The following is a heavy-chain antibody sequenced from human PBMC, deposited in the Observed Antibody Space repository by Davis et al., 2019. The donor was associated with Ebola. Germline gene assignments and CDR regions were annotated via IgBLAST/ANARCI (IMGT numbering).Heavy chain of an antibody. CDR1: GYSISRGYY. CDR2: VYHSGST. J-gene: IGHJ4*02. Sequence: PSETLSLTCGVSGYSISRGYYWTWIRQPPGKGLEWIGSVYHSGSTSYNPSLNSRATISIDTSKNQFSLNLNSVTAADTAVYFCARGDAPIAALVDYWGQETLVTVSS. CDR3: ARGDAPIAALVDY. D-gene: IGHD6-6*01. V-gene: IGHV4-38-2*01.